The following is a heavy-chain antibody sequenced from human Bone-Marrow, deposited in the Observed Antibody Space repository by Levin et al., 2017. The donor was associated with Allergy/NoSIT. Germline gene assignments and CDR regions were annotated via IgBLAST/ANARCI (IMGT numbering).Heavy chain of an antibody. CDR2: IYPGDSDT. J-gene: IGHJ4*02. CDR1: GYSFSNYW. D-gene: IGHD3-22*01. Sequence: GASVKVSCKAVGYSFSNYWIGWVRQLPGKDLEWLGIIYPGDSDTRYSPFLEGRVTISADKSLRTAYLQWNSLETSDTATYYCARQQPSWFSDYWGQGTQVTVAS. CDR3: ARQQPSWFSDY. V-gene: IGHV5-51*01.